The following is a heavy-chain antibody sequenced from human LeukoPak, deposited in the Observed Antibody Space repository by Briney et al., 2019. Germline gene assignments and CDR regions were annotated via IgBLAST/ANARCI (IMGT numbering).Heavy chain of an antibody. CDR1: GFTFSSYG. Sequence: PGGALRLSCAASGFTFSSYGMHWGREAPGKGGEGGAVISYDGSNKFYAASVNARFTLSRDNSKNTLSLPMNSLRGEDTAVYYCAKDPFDYWGQGTLVTVSS. CDR3: AKDPFDY. CDR2: ISYDGSNK. J-gene: IGHJ4*02. V-gene: IGHV3-30*18.